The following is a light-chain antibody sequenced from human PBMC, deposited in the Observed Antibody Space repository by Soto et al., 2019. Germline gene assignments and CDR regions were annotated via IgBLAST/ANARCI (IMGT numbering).Light chain of an antibody. Sequence: QSALTQPASVSGSPGQSITISCTGTSSDIGAGNSVSWYQQHPGKAPQLMINAVSHRPSRVSSRFSGSKSGNTISLTISGIQAEDEADYYCSSFTTSSHVVFGGGTKVTVL. CDR1: SSDIGAGNS. CDR3: SSFTTSSHVV. V-gene: IGLV2-14*03. CDR2: AVS. J-gene: IGLJ2*01.